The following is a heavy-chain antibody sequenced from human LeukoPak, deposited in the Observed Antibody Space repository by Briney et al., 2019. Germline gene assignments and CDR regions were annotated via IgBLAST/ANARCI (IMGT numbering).Heavy chain of an antibody. CDR1: GGSISSGSYC. J-gene: IGHJ5*02. V-gene: IGHV4-61*09. Sequence: SQTLSLTCTVSGGSISSGSYCWSWIRQPAGRGLEWIGHIYTSGSTNYNPSLKSRVTISLDTSKNRFSLKLSSVTAADTAVYYCARAGTSRGWNGNWFDPWGQGTLVTVSS. CDR2: IYTSGST. D-gene: IGHD6-19*01. CDR3: ARAGTSRGWNGNWFDP.